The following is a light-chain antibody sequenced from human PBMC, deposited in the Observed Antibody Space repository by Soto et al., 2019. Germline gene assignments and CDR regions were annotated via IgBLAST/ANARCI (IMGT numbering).Light chain of an antibody. J-gene: IGKJ3*01. CDR2: GAS. CDR3: QQYNKWPLFN. Sequence: ETVMTQSPATLSVSPGERATLSCRASLSVGSNLAWYQQRPGQAPRLLIYGASTRATDIPVRFSGSGSCTEFTLTISSLQSDDFGFYYCQQYNKWPLFNFGPGTRVDMK. CDR1: LSVGSN. V-gene: IGKV3-15*01.